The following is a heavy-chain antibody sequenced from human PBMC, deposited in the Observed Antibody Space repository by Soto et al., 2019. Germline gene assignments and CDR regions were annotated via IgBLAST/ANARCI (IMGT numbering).Heavy chain of an antibody. CDR2: IIPIFGTA. CDR3: RTYCSSTSCSSYYYYGMDV. CDR1: GGTFSSYA. J-gene: IGHJ6*02. V-gene: IGHV1-69*01. D-gene: IGHD2-2*01. Sequence: QVQLVQPGAEVKKPGSSVKVSCKASGGTFSSYAISWVRQAPGQGLEWMGGIIPIFGTANYAQKFQGRVTITADESTSTAYMELSSLRSEDTAVYYCRTYCSSTSCSSYYYYGMDVWGQGTTVTVSS.